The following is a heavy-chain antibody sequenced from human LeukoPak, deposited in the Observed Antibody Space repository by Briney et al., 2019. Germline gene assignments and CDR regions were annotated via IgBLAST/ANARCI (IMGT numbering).Heavy chain of an antibody. D-gene: IGHD6-19*01. CDR3: ARDPAVAGSSYDAFDI. J-gene: IGHJ3*02. Sequence: PSETLSLTCTVSGGSISSYYWSWIRQPPGKGLEWIGYIYYSGSTNYNPSLKSRVTISVDTSKNQFSLKLSTVTAADTAVYYCARDPAVAGSSYDAFDIWGQGTMVTVSS. CDR2: IYYSGST. CDR1: GGSISSYY. V-gene: IGHV4-59*01.